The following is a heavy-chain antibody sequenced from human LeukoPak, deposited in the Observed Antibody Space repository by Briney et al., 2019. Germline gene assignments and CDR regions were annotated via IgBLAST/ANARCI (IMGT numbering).Heavy chain of an antibody. Sequence: GESLKISCKGSGYSITSYWIAWGRQMPGKGLEWIGIIYPADSDTRYSPSFQGQVTISVDKSISTAYLQWSSLKASDTAMYYCARHFRSNGDYGPPDYWGQGTLVTVSS. CDR2: IYPADSDT. J-gene: IGHJ4*02. CDR1: GYSITSYW. CDR3: ARHFRSNGDYGPPDY. V-gene: IGHV5-51*01. D-gene: IGHD4-17*01.